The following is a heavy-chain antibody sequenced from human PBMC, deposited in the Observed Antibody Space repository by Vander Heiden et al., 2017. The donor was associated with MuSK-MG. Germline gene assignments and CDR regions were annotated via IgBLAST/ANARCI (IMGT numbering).Heavy chain of an antibody. D-gene: IGHD6-13*01. CDR1: GSTFGSYA. CDR2: ISGSGGST. CDR3: AKEAAAGTWSYFDY. Sequence: EVQLLESGGGLVQPGGSLRLSCAASGSTFGSYAMGWVRQAPGKGLEWVSAISGSGGSTYYADYVKGRFTISRDNSKNTLYLQMNSLRAEDTAVYYCAKEAAAGTWSYFDYWGQGTLVTVSS. J-gene: IGHJ4*02. V-gene: IGHV3-23*01.